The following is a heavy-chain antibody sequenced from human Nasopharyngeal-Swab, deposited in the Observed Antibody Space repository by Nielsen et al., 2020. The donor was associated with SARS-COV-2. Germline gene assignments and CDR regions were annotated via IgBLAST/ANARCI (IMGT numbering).Heavy chain of an antibody. V-gene: IGHV3-7*01. Sequence: GESLKISCAASGFTFSSYWMSWVRQAPRKGLEWVANIKQDGSEKYYVDSVKGRFTISRDNAKNSLYLQMNSLRAEDTAVYYCAREGYDFWSGYPARSYYYYGMDVWGQGTTVTVSS. CDR3: AREGYDFWSGYPARSYYYYGMDV. J-gene: IGHJ6*02. CDR2: IKQDGSEK. CDR1: GFTFSSYW. D-gene: IGHD3-3*01.